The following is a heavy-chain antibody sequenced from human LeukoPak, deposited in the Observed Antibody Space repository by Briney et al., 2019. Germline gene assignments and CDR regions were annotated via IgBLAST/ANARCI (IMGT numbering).Heavy chain of an antibody. Sequence: GGSLRLSCAASGFTFSDYSMSWIRQAPGKGPEWISTYTGSIKDRFTISRDNAKNSLYWQMNSLRAEDTAVYYCARAPQWSHWFFDLWGRGNLVTASS. CDR1: GFTFSDYS. D-gene: IGHD6-19*01. J-gene: IGHJ2*01. CDR3: ARAPQWSHWFFDL. V-gene: IGHV3-11*03.